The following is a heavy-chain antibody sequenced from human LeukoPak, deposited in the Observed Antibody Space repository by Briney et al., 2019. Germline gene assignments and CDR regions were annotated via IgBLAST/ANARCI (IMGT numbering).Heavy chain of an antibody. CDR1: GFTFSSYA. J-gene: IGHJ4*02. CDR2: ISGSGGST. Sequence: GGSLRLSCAASGFTFSSYAMSWVRQAPGRGLEGVSAISGSGGSTYYADSVKGRFTISRDNSKNTLYLQMNSLRAEDTAVYYCAKDKYIVGATVSIDYWGQGTLVTVSS. CDR3: AKDKYIVGATVSIDY. V-gene: IGHV3-23*01. D-gene: IGHD1-26*01.